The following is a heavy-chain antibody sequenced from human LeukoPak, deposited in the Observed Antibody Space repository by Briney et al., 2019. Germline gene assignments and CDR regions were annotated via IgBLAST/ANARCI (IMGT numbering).Heavy chain of an antibody. CDR3: TTELDVRPNHY. D-gene: IGHD1-14*01. J-gene: IGHJ4*02. CDR2: IKRKSDGGTT. V-gene: IGHV3-15*01. CDR1: GLTFSNAW. Sequence: KAGGPLRLSCAASGLTFSNAWMSWVRQAPGKGLEWVGRIKRKSDGGTTDYAAPVKGRFTISRDGSKNTLYLQMSSLKSEDTAVYYCTTELDVRPNHYWGQGTLVTVSS.